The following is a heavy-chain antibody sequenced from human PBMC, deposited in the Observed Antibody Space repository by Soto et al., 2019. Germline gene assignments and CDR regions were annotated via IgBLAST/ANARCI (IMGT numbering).Heavy chain of an antibody. D-gene: IGHD6-19*01. J-gene: IGHJ4*02. CDR1: GFFFNTYA. CDR2: MSNDETKK. Sequence: GGSLRLSCAASGFFFNTYAVHWVRQAPGKGLEWVAVMSNDETKKYFADSVKGRVSISRDSSKNTVYLQMDSLRAEDTAVYYCARSIAVAGLDYWGPGTLVTVSS. CDR3: ARSIAVAGLDY. V-gene: IGHV3-30-3*01.